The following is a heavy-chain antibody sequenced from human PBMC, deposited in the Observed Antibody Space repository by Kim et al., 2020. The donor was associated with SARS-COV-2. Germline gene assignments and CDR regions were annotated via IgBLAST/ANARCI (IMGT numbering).Heavy chain of an antibody. CDR3: TRRGAYYYDSSGYYFDY. Sequence: VKGRFTISRDDSKNTAYLQMNSLKTEDTAVYYCTRRGAYYYDSSGYYFDYWGQGTLVTVSS. J-gene: IGHJ4*02. V-gene: IGHV3-73*01. D-gene: IGHD3-22*01.